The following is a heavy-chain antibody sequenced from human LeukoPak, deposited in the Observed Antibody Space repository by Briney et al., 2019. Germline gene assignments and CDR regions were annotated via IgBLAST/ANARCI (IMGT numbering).Heavy chain of an antibody. CDR1: GFTFSSYS. CDR3: ARDPYSGSYGDSYYYYMDV. CDR2: ISSSSSTI. Sequence: GGSLRLSCAASGFTFSSYSMNWVRQAPGKGLEWVSYISSSSSTIYYADSVKGRFTISRDNAKNSLYLQMNSLRAEDTAIYYCARDPYSGSYGDSYYYYMDVWGKGTTVTISS. J-gene: IGHJ6*03. D-gene: IGHD1-26*01. V-gene: IGHV3-48*01.